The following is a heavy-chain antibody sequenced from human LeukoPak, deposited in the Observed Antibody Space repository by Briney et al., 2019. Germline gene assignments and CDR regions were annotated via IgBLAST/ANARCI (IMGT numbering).Heavy chain of an antibody. CDR1: GHTFTGYY. V-gene: IGHV1-46*01. Sequence: ASVKVSCKASGHTFTGYYMHWVRQAPGQGLEWMGIINPSGGSTSYAQKFQGRVTMTRDMSTSTVYMELSSLRSEDTAVYYCARVDYYDSSGYWEYYFDYWGQGTLVTVSS. D-gene: IGHD3-22*01. CDR3: ARVDYYDSSGYWEYYFDY. CDR2: INPSGGST. J-gene: IGHJ4*02.